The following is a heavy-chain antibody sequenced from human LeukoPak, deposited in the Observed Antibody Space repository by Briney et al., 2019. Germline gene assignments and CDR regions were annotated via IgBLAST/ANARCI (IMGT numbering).Heavy chain of an antibody. CDR3: ASSIAVAGSFDD. D-gene: IGHD6-19*01. V-gene: IGHV3-7*01. J-gene: IGHJ4*02. CDR2: IKQDGSEN. Sequence: GSLRLSCGASGFTFSSYWVSWVRQAPGKGLEWVANIKQDGSENYYVDSVEGRITISREKAKNSLYLQMNSLRAEDTAVYYCASSIAVAGSFDDWGQGTLVTVSS. CDR1: GFTFSSYW.